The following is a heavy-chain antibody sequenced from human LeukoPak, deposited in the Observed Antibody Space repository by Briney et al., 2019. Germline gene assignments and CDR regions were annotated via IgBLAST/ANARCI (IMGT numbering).Heavy chain of an antibody. CDR1: GFTFSSYG. J-gene: IGHJ5*02. CDR3: ARGIYCTNGVCPFDP. CDR2: ISSSGSTI. D-gene: IGHD2-8*01. V-gene: IGHV3-48*04. Sequence: GGSLRLSCAASGFTFSSYGMHWVRQAPGKGLEWVSYISSSGSTIYSADSVKGRFTISRDNAKNSLYLQMNSLRAEDTAVYYCARGIYCTNGVCPFDPWGQGTLVTVSS.